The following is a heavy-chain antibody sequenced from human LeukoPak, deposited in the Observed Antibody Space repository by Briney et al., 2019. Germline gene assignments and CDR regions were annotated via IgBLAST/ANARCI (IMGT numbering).Heavy chain of an antibody. CDR1: GFTFSSFA. V-gene: IGHV3-23*01. J-gene: IGHJ4*02. D-gene: IGHD2-8*02. CDR2: FDGNGPNT. Sequence: GGSLRLSCAASGFTFSSFAMTWVRQAPGKGLEWVSGFDGNGPNTYYADSVKGRWTISRDNSRSTLYLEMNSLRPEGTAIYYCAKPRTTGLGWAQFDYWGQGSLVTVSS. CDR3: AKPRTTGLGWAQFDY.